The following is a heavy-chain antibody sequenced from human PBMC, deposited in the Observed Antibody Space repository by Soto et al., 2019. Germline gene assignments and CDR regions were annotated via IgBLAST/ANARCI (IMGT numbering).Heavy chain of an antibody. CDR3: ARVDWGSFDY. D-gene: IGHD3-9*01. CDR2: IFYTGST. Sequence: SETLSLTCTVSGASLSVYYWAWIRQPPGKGLEWIGNIFYTGSTDYNPSLKSRITMSLDTSRSHFSLKIRSVTTADTAVYYCARVDWGSFDYWGQGTLVTVSS. CDR1: GASLSVYY. J-gene: IGHJ4*02. V-gene: IGHV4-59*01.